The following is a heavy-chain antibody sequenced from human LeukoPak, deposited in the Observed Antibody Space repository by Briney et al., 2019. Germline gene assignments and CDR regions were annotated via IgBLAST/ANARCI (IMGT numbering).Heavy chain of an antibody. Sequence: GSLRLSCVASGFTFTNYGMSWVRQPPGKGLEWIGEIYHSGSTNYNPSLKSRVTISVDKSKNQFSLKLSSVTAADTAVYYCARDLELVGIDYWGQGTLVTVSS. D-gene: IGHD1-26*01. CDR3: ARDLELVGIDY. CDR1: GFTFTNYGM. V-gene: IGHV4-4*02. J-gene: IGHJ4*02. CDR2: IYHSGST.